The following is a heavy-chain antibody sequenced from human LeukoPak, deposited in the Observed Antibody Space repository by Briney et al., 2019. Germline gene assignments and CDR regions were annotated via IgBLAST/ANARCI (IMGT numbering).Heavy chain of an antibody. V-gene: IGHV3-74*01. D-gene: IGHD5-18*01. CDR3: ARDAVDTANAV. CDR2: INSDRSIT. Sequence: GGSLRLSCAASGFTFTTYWMHWVRQAPGKGLVWVSHINSDRSITSYADSVKGRFTISRDNAKNTLYLQMNSLRAEDTAVYYCARDAVDTANAVWGQGTTVTVSS. CDR1: GFTFTTYW. J-gene: IGHJ6*02.